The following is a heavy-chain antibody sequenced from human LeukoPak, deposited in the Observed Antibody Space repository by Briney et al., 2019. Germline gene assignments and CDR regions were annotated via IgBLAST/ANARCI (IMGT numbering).Heavy chain of an antibody. J-gene: IGHJ5*02. CDR3: ARGYPDYYGSGSYSAWFDP. D-gene: IGHD3-10*01. Sequence: SETLSPTCAVYGGSFSGYYWSWIRQPPGKGLEWIGEINHSGSTNYNPSLKSRVTISVDTSKNQFSLKLSSVTAADTAVYYCARGYPDYYGSGSYSAWFDPWGQGTLVTVSS. V-gene: IGHV4-34*01. CDR1: GGSFSGYY. CDR2: INHSGST.